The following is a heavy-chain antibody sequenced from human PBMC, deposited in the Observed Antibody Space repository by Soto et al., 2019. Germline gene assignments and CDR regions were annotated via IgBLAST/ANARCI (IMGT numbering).Heavy chain of an antibody. V-gene: IGHV1-18*01. CDR1: GYTFTNYG. CDR3: ARGVGSGSYYNQYNWFDP. J-gene: IGHJ5*02. CDR2: INVYNGNT. D-gene: IGHD3-10*01. Sequence: QVQLVQSGGEVKKPGASVKVSCKASGYTFTNYGISWVRQAPGQGLEWMGWINVYNGNTKYAQKVQGRVTMTTDTSTRTAYMGRRSLRSDDTAVYYCARGVGSGSYYNQYNWFDPWGQGTLVTVSS.